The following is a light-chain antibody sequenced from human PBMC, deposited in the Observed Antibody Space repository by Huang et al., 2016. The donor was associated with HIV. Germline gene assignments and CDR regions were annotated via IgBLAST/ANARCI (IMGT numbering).Light chain of an antibody. CDR3: QQSYSALSS. CDR1: QNINTY. J-gene: IGKJ5*01. V-gene: IGKV1-39*01. Sequence: IQMTQSPTSLSASIGDRVSIACRASQNINTYLNWYQQKPGKAPKLLISSASTLHSGVPWRFSGSGSGTDFTLTLRGLQLDDFATYYCQQSYSALSSFGPGTRL. CDR2: SAS.